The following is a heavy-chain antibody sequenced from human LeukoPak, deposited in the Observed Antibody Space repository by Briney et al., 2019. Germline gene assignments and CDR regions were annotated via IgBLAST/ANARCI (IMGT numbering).Heavy chain of an antibody. CDR3: AREPRYSYGLNGMDV. V-gene: IGHV3-30*04. J-gene: IGHJ6*02. D-gene: IGHD5-18*01. CDR1: GFTFSNYA. Sequence: PGRSLRLSCAASGFTFSNYAMHWVRQAPGKGLEWVALISYDGSVEKNAASVKGRFTISRDNSKNTLYLQMNSLRTEDTAVYYCAREPRYSYGLNGMDVWGQGTTVTVSS. CDR2: ISYDGSVE.